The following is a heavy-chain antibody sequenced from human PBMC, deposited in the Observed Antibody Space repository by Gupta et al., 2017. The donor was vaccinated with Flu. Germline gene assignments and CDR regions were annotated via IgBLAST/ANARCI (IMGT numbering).Heavy chain of an antibody. CDR1: GYTFTSYD. Sequence: QVQLVQSGAEVKKPGASVKVSCKASGYTFTSYDINWVRQATGQGLEWMGWMNPNSGNTGYAQKLQGRVTMTRNTSISTAYMELSSLRSEDTAVYYCARVGGYCSSTSCYGYGMDVWGQGTTVTVSS. J-gene: IGHJ6*02. CDR3: ARVGGYCSSTSCYGYGMDV. V-gene: IGHV1-8*01. CDR2: MNPNSGNT. D-gene: IGHD2-2*01.